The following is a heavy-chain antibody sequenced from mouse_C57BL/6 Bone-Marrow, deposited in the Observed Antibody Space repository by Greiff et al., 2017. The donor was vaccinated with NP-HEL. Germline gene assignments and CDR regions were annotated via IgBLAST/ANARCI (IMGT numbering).Heavy chain of an antibody. CDR3: ARSLIYYDYDWFAY. CDR2: IYPRSGNT. J-gene: IGHJ3*01. V-gene: IGHV1-81*01. D-gene: IGHD2-4*01. CDR1: GYTFTSYG. Sequence: QVQLQQSGAELARPGASVKLSCKASGYTFTSYGISWVKQRTGQGLEWIGEIYPRSGNTYYNEKFKGKATLTADKSSSTAYMELRSLTSEDSAVYFCARSLIYYDYDWFAYWGQGTLVTVSA.